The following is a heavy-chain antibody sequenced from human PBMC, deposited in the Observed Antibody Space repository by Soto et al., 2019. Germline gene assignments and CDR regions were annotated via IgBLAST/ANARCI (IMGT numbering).Heavy chain of an antibody. V-gene: IGHV1-8*01. CDR3: ARGNPFNYAGFDV. Sequence: QAHLEPSGAEVKRPGASVKVSCKASGYTFSDSDINWLRQASGQGPEWMGWMNAKSGDTFFAQRFQGKFNMTWDTSLSTAYMEVGSLTADDTAMYYCARGNPFNYAGFDVWGQGTTVAVSS. J-gene: IGHJ6*02. CDR2: MNAKSGDT. CDR1: GYTFSDSD. D-gene: IGHD3-16*01.